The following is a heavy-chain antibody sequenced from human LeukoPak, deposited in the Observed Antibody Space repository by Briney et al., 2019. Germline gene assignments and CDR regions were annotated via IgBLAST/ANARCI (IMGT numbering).Heavy chain of an antibody. D-gene: IGHD1-26*01. V-gene: IGHV3-66*01. Sequence: GGSLRLSCAASGFTVSSNYMSWVRQAPGKGLEWVSVIYSCGSTYYADSVKGRFTISIDNSKNTLYLQMNSLRAEDTAVYYCARDLMVGARWGAFDIWGQGTMVTVSS. J-gene: IGHJ3*02. CDR3: ARDLMVGARWGAFDI. CDR1: GFTVSSNY. CDR2: IYSCGST.